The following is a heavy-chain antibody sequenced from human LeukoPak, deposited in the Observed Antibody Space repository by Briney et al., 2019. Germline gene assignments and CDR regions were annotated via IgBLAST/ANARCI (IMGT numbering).Heavy chain of an antibody. CDR2: IKQDGSEK. CDR3: ARDLEQWLVPSMFDP. CDR1: GFIFSSYW. Sequence: TGGSLRLSCAASGFIFSSYWMAWVRQAPGKGLEWVANIKQDGSEKYYVDSVKGRFTISRDNAKNSLYLQMNSLRAEDTAVYYCARDLEQWLVPSMFDPWGQGTLVTVSS. V-gene: IGHV3-7*01. D-gene: IGHD6-19*01. J-gene: IGHJ5*02.